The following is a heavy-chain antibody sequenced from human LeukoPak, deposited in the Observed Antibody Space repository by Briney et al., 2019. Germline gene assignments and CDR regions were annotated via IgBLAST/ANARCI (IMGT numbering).Heavy chain of an antibody. Sequence: SETLSLSCAVYGGSFSGYYWSWIRQPPGKGLEWIGEINHSGSTNYNPSLKSRVTISVDTSKNQFSLKLSSVTAADTAVYCCARGVEGRWFDPWGQGTLVTVSS. V-gene: IGHV4-34*01. CDR2: INHSGST. CDR1: GGSFSGYY. D-gene: IGHD5-24*01. J-gene: IGHJ5*02. CDR3: ARGVEGRWFDP.